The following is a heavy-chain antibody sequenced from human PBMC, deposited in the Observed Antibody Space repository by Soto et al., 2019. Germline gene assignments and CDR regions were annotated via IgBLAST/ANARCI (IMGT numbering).Heavy chain of an antibody. Sequence: LRGSLRLSCAASGFTFSSYWMSWVRQAPGKGLEWVANIKQDGSEKYYVDSVKGRFTISRDNAKNSLYLQMNSLRAEDTAVYYCARGPETATDYYGPFEHRGQGILGTGSS. CDR3: ARGPETATDYYGPFEH. J-gene: IGHJ4*02. V-gene: IGHV3-7*01. CDR1: GFTFSSYW. CDR2: IKQDGSEK. D-gene: IGHD3-9*01.